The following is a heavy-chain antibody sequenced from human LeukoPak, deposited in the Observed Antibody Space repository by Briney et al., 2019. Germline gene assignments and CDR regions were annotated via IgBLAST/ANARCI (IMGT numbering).Heavy chain of an antibody. V-gene: IGHV4-38-2*01. CDR1: GFTFSGYS. D-gene: IGHD3-22*01. Sequence: PGGSLRLSCAASGFTFSGYSMNWVRQAPGKGLEWIGSIYYSGSTYYNPSLKSRATISVDTSKNQFSLKLSSVTAADTAVYYCARSSEGRYYYDSSGFSYYYYYMDVWGKGTTVTISS. J-gene: IGHJ6*03. CDR3: ARSSEGRYYYDSSGFSYYYYYMDV. CDR2: IYYSGST.